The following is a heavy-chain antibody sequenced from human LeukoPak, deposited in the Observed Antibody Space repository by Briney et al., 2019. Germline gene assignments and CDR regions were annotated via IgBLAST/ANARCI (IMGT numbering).Heavy chain of an antibody. CDR2: ISSSSSTI. V-gene: IGHV3-48*01. Sequence: QPGGSLRLSCAASGFTFSSYSMNWVRQAPGKGLEWVSYISSSSSTIYYADSVKGRFTISRDNAKNSLYLQMNSLRAEDTAVYYCARGYDYVWGSYRLDYWGQGTLVTVSS. D-gene: IGHD3-16*02. CDR1: GFTFSSYS. J-gene: IGHJ4*02. CDR3: ARGYDYVWGSYRLDY.